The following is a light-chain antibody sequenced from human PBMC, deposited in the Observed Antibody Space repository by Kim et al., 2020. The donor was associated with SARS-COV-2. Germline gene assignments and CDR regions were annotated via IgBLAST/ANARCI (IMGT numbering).Light chain of an antibody. CDR2: NAS. J-gene: IGKJ5*01. Sequence: LAPGERGARAGRGSGGRVRYLAGSQQKPGQAPRLLIYNASDRAPGIPSRFSGSGSETAFPLTITGRKPEDVAVYYCQQRHDWPISFGQGTRLEI. CDR1: GGRVRY. CDR3: QQRHDWPIS. V-gene: IGKV3-11*01.